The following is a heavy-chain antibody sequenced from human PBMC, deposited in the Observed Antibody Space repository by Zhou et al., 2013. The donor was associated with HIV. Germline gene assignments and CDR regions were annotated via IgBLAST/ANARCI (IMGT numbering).Heavy chain of an antibody. Sequence: QVQVMQSGAEVKKPGSSVKVSCEASGGTFISYAISWVRQAPGQGLQWMGGIIPRFGTTNYAQKFQGRVTITTDESTSTVYMELSSLRSEDTAVYYCARDMSGSRFTAFDYWGQGTLVTVSS. J-gene: IGHJ4*02. D-gene: IGHD1-26*01. CDR2: IIPRFGTT. V-gene: IGHV1-69*05. CDR3: ARDMSGSRFTAFDY. CDR1: GGTFISYA.